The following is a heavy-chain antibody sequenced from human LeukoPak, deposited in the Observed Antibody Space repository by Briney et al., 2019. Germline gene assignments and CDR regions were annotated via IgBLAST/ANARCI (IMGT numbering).Heavy chain of an antibody. J-gene: IGHJ5*02. CDR3: VRGHNWFDR. CDR2: VYYSGST. CDR1: GGSISGYY. Sequence: PSETLSLTCIVSGGSISGYYWSWIRQPPGKGLEYIGYVYYSGSTNSNPSLKSRVTISADTSKNQFSLKVSSVTAADTAIYYCVRGHNWFDRWGQGTLVTVSS. V-gene: IGHV4-59*01.